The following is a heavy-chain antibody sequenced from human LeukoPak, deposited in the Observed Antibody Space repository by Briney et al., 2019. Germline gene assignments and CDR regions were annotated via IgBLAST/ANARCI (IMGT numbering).Heavy chain of an antibody. Sequence: PSETLSLTCTVSGGSISSYYWSWIRQPPGKGLEWIGYIYYSGSTNYNPSLKSRVTISVDTSKNQFSLKLSSVTAADTAVYYCASYGDYVGFGYWGQGTLVTVSS. V-gene: IGHV4-59*08. CDR3: ASYGDYVGFGY. CDR2: IYYSGST. J-gene: IGHJ4*02. CDR1: GGSISSYY. D-gene: IGHD4-17*01.